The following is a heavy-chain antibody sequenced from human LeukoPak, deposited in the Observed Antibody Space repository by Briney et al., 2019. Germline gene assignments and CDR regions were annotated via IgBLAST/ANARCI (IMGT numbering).Heavy chain of an antibody. CDR2: ISSSSSTI. V-gene: IGHV3-48*01. D-gene: IGHD7-27*01. CDR1: GFTFSSYS. J-gene: IGHJ3*02. Sequence: PGGSLRLSCAASGFTFSSYSMNWVRQAPGKGLEWVTYISSSSSTIYYADSVKGRFTISRDNAKNSLYLEMNSLRAEDTAVYYRARKTGGSLDIWGQGTMVTVSS. CDR3: ARKTGGSLDI.